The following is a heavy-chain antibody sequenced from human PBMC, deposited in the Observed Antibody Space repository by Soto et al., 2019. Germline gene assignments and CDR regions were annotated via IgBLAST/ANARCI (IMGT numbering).Heavy chain of an antibody. Sequence: QVQLVESGGGVVQPGRSLRLSCAASGFTFSSYGMHWVRQAPGKGLEWVAVISYDGSNKYYADSVKGRFTISRDNFKNTLYLQMNSLRAEDTAVYYCAKGRADIRPGYFDYWGQGTLVTVSS. CDR3: AKGRADIRPGYFDY. V-gene: IGHV3-30*18. J-gene: IGHJ4*02. CDR1: GFTFSSYG. D-gene: IGHD1-26*01. CDR2: ISYDGSNK.